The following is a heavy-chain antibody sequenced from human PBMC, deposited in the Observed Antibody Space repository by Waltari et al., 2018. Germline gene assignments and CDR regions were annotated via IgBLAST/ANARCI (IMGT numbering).Heavy chain of an antibody. V-gene: IGHV4-34*01. CDR1: GGSFSGYY. D-gene: IGHD3-10*01. Sequence: QVQLQQWGAGLLKPSETLSLTCAVYGGSFSGYYWSWIRQPPGKGLEWIGEINHSGSTNYNPSLKSRVTISVDTSKNQFSLKLSSVTAADTAVNYCARRKTRRTMVRGALDYWGQGTLVTVSS. CDR3: ARRKTRRTMVRGALDY. CDR2: INHSGST. J-gene: IGHJ4*02.